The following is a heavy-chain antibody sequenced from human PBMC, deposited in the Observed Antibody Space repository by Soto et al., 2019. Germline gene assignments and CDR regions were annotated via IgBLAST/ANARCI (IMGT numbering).Heavy chain of an antibody. J-gene: IGHJ1*01. CDR2: INPSGAST. CDR1: GYTFTSYG. V-gene: IGHV1-46*01. Sequence: ASVKVSCEASGYTFTSYGISWVRQAPGQGLEWMGIINPSGASTTYAQKFQGRVTMTSDTSTSTVYMELSSLNSEDTAVYYCARAHFQHWGQGTLVTVSS. CDR3: ARAHFQH.